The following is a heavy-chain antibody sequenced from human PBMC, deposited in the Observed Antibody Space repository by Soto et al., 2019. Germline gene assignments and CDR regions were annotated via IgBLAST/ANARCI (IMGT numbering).Heavy chain of an antibody. V-gene: IGHV3-23*01. Sequence: GGSLRLSCAASGFTFSNFALNWVRQAPGKGLEWVSTISASGKSAYYADSVRGRFTISRDNSGNMLFLQMNGLGADDAAVYYCAKDVAATLWGQGALVTVSS. CDR1: GFTFSNFA. D-gene: IGHD6-13*01. CDR2: ISASGKSA. CDR3: AKDVAATL. J-gene: IGHJ4*02.